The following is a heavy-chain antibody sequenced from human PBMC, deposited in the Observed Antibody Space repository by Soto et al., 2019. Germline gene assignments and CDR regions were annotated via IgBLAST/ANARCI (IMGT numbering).Heavy chain of an antibody. J-gene: IGHJ4*02. D-gene: IGHD2-15*01. CDR1: GFTFSSFA. Sequence: QVQLVESGGGVVQPGRSLRLSCAASGFTFSSFAMHWVRQAPGKGLAWLAVISSDVVNYSYAESVKGRFTISRDNSKNTRYLQMNSLRNEDTAVYYCARGGAWTPEGLGYWGQGTLVTVSS. V-gene: IGHV3-30-3*01. CDR2: ISSDVVNY. CDR3: ARGGAWTPEGLGY.